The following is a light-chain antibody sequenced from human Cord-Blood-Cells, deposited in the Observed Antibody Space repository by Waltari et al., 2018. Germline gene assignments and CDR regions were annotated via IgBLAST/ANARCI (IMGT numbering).Light chain of an antibody. Sequence: EIVLTHSPATLSLSPGERATLSCRASQSVSSYLAWYQQKPGQAPRLLIYHASNRATGIPARFSCSGSGTDFTLTISSLEPEDFAVYYCQQRSNWPTFGGGTKVEIK. V-gene: IGKV3-11*01. CDR1: QSVSSY. CDR3: QQRSNWPT. CDR2: HAS. J-gene: IGKJ4*01.